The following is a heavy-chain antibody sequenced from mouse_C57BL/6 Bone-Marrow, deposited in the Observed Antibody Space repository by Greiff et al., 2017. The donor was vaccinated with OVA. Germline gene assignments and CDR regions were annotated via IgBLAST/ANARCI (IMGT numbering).Heavy chain of an antibody. D-gene: IGHD1-1*01. J-gene: IGHJ3*01. V-gene: IGHV2-2*01. CDR1: GFSLTSYG. Sequence: QVQLTASGPGLVQPSQSLSITCTVSGFSLTSYGVHWVRQSPGKGLEWLGVIWSGGSTDYNASFISRLSISKDNSKSQVFFKMNRLQADDTAIYYCAREDYGSEFAYWGQGTLVTVSA. CDR2: IWSGGST. CDR3: AREDYGSEFAY.